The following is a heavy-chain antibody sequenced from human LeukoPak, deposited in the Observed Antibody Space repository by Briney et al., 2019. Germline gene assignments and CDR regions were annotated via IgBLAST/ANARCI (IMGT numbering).Heavy chain of an antibody. CDR3: ARSHMVRGPYGAFDI. V-gene: IGHV1-46*01. Sequence: ASVKVSCKASGYTFTSYYMHWVRQAPGQGLEWMGIINPGGGSTSYAQKFQGRVTMTRDMSTSTVYMELSSLRSEDTAVYYCARSHMVRGPYGAFDIWGQGTMVTVSS. D-gene: IGHD3-10*01. CDR1: GYTFTSYY. J-gene: IGHJ3*02. CDR2: INPGGGST.